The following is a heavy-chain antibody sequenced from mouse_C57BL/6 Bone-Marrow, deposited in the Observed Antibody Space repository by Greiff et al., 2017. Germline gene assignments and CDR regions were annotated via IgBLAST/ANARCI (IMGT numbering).Heavy chain of an antibody. Sequence: QVQLQQPGAELVKPGASVKMSCKASGYTFTSYWITWVKQRPGQGLEWIGDIYPGSGGTNYNEKFKSKATLTVDTSSSTAYMQLSSLTSADSAVYYCARPYYSNYWYCDDWGTGTTVTVSS. J-gene: IGHJ1*03. D-gene: IGHD2-5*01. V-gene: IGHV1-55*01. CDR3: ARPYYSNYWYCDD. CDR1: GYTFTSYW. CDR2: IYPGSGGT.